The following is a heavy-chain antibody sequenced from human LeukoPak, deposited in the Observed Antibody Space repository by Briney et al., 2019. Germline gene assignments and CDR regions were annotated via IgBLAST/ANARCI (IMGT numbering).Heavy chain of an antibody. CDR1: GFTFSNYA. V-gene: IGHV3-23*01. J-gene: IGHJ4*02. CDR2: INDGVGRA. D-gene: IGHD3-3*01. Sequence: GGSLRLSCSASGFTFSNYAMSWVRQAPGKGLEWVSAINDGVGRAFYADAVRGRFTISRDNSQNTLYLQMNSLRAEDTAVYYCAKEKDFWNTDYWGQGTLVTVSS. CDR3: AKEKDFWNTDY.